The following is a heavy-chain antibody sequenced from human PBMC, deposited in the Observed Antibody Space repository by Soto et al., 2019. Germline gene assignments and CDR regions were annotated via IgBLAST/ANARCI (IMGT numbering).Heavy chain of an antibody. Sequence: QVQLVQSGAEVKKPGSSVNVSCKASGTTFTSYGIHWVRQAPGQGLEWMGGFVPMFSSSNYAQKFQGRLTIVADESTNTAYIELSSLRADDSAIYYCARTGGTYYFDHWGQGTVVTVSS. CDR3: ARTGGTYYFDH. D-gene: IGHD1-1*01. CDR2: FVPMFSSS. CDR1: GTTFTSYG. J-gene: IGHJ4*02. V-gene: IGHV1-69*01.